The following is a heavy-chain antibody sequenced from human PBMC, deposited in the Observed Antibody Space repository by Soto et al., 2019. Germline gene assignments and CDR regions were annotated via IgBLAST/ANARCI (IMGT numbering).Heavy chain of an antibody. CDR1: GVALSSYA. Sequence: SVKVSSKASGVALSSYAISWVRQAHGQGLEWMGGIIPIFGTANYAQKFQGRATITADESTSTAYMELSSLRSEDTAVYYCARGGPDSSGWSAMGYWGQGTLVTVSS. CDR2: IIPIFGTA. J-gene: IGHJ4*02. CDR3: ARGGPDSSGWSAMGY. V-gene: IGHV1-69*13. D-gene: IGHD6-19*01.